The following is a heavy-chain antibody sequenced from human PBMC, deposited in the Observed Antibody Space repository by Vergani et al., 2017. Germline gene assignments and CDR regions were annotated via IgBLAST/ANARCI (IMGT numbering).Heavy chain of an antibody. D-gene: IGHD2-15*01. CDR1: GYSISSGYY. CDR3: ARERVVVAAKGNNWFDP. CDR2: IYHSGST. Sequence: QVQLRESGPGLVKPSETLSLTCTVSGYSISSGYYWGWIRQPPGKGLEWIGSIYHSGSTYYNPSLKSRVTISVDTSKNQFSLKLSSVTAADTAVYYCARERVVVAAKGNNWFDPWGQGTLVTVSS. J-gene: IGHJ5*02. V-gene: IGHV4-38-2*02.